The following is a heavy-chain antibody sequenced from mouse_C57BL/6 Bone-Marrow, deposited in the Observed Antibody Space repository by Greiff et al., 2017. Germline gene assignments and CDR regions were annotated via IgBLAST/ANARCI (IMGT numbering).Heavy chain of an antibody. CDR3: ARGPWFAY. J-gene: IGHJ3*01. CDR1: GYAFSSYW. V-gene: IGHV1-80*01. CDR2: LYPGDGDT. Sequence: QVQLQQSGAELVKPGASVKISCKASGYAFSSYWMNWVKQRPGKGLAWIGQLYPGDGDTNYNGKFKGKATLTADKSSSTAYMQRSSLTSEDSAVYFCARGPWFAYWGQGTLVTVSA.